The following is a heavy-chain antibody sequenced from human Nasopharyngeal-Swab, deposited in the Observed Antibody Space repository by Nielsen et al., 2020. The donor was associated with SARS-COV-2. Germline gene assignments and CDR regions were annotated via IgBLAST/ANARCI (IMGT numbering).Heavy chain of an antibody. J-gene: IGHJ4*02. CDR3: AGAVAGTGWDY. V-gene: IGHV4-34*13. CDR2: INHSGST. D-gene: IGHD6-19*01. Sequence: WIRQPPGKGLEWIGEINHSGSTNYSPSLKSRVTISVDTSKNQFSLKLSSVTAADTAVYYCAGAVAGTGWDYWGQGTLVTVSS.